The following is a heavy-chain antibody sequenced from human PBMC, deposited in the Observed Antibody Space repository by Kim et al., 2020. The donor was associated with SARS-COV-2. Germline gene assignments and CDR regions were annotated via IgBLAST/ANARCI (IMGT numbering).Heavy chain of an antibody. CDR3: VRGYAGGPFDL. J-gene: IGHJ4*02. Sequence: STGYGDSVKGRFTISRDNAKNSLFLQMNSPRAEDTALHHCVRGYAGGPFDLWGQGTLVTVSS. CDR2: ST. V-gene: IGHV3-20*01. D-gene: IGHD3-16*01.